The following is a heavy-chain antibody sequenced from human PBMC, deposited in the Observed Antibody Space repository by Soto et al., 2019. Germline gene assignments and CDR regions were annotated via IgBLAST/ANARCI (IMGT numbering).Heavy chain of an antibody. CDR1: GGSISSSSYY. CDR2: IYYSGST. V-gene: IGHV4-39*01. CDR3: ACGRGAAPFYHYYYGMDV. J-gene: IGHJ6*02. D-gene: IGHD1-26*01. Sequence: SETLSLTCTVSGGSISSSSYYWGWIRQPPGKGLEWIGSIYYSGSTYYNPSLKSRVTISVDTSKNQFSLKLSSVTAADTAVYYCACGRGAAPFYHYYYGMDVWGQGTTVTVSS.